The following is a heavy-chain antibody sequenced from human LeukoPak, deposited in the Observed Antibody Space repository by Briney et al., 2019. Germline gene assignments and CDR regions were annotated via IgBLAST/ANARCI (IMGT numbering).Heavy chain of an antibody. Sequence: SETLSLTCAVYGGSFSGYYWSWIRQPPGKGLEWIGEIIHSGSTNYNPSLKSRVTISVDTSKNQFSLKLSSVTAADTAVYYCARGRYYDYVWGSYRYHWFGPWGQGTLVTVSS. D-gene: IGHD3-16*02. CDR2: IIHSGST. V-gene: IGHV4-34*01. CDR3: ARGRYYDYVWGSYRYHWFGP. J-gene: IGHJ5*02. CDR1: GGSFSGYY.